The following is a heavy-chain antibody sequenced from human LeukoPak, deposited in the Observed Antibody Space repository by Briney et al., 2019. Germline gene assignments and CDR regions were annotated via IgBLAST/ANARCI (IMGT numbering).Heavy chain of an antibody. Sequence: GGSLRLSCAAPGFTFSSYAMSWVRQAPGKGLEWVSAISISGDRTYYADSVKGRFTISRDNSKNTLYLQMNSLRAEDTAVYYCAREAFYYDSSGYPGFDCWGQGTLVTVSS. V-gene: IGHV3-23*01. D-gene: IGHD3-22*01. J-gene: IGHJ4*02. CDR3: AREAFYYDSSGYPGFDC. CDR2: ISISGDRT. CDR1: GFTFSSYA.